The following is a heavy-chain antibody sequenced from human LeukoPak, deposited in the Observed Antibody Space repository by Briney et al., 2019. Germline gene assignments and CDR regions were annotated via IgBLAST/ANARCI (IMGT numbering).Heavy chain of an antibody. Sequence: GGSLRLSCAASGFTFRSYAMSWVRQAPGKGLEWVSGISGSGGRADYTDSVKGRFTIFRDNSKNTLYLQLNSLRAEDTAVYYCAKASYSISAFDIWGQGTMVTVSS. D-gene: IGHD4-11*01. J-gene: IGHJ3*02. CDR3: AKASYSISAFDI. CDR1: GFTFRSYA. V-gene: IGHV3-23*01. CDR2: ISGSGGRA.